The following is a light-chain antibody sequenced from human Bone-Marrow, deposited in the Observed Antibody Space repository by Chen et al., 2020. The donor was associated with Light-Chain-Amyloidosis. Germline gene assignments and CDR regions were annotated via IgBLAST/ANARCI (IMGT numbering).Light chain of an antibody. Sequence: YVLTQPSSVSVAPGQPHTIACGGNNIGSTSVHWYQPTPGQAPLLVVYDDSDRPSGIPERLSGSNSGNTATLTISRVDAGDEADYSCQVWDGSRDRPVFGGGTKLTVL. V-gene: IGLV3-21*02. CDR1: NIGSTS. J-gene: IGLJ3*02. CDR3: QVWDGSRDRPV. CDR2: DDS.